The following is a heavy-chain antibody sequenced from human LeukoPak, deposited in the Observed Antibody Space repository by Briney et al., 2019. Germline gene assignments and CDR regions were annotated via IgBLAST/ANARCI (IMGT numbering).Heavy chain of an antibody. CDR2: ISYDGSNK. V-gene: IGHV3-30*18. CDR1: GFTFSSYG. J-gene: IGHJ3*02. CDR3: AKERYVTAMVNAFDI. D-gene: IGHD5-18*01. Sequence: QPGGSLRLSCAASGFTFSSYGMHWVRQAPGKGLEWVAVISYDGSNKYYADSVKGRFTISRDNSKNTLYLQMNSLRAEDTAVYYCAKERYVTAMVNAFDIWGQGTMVTVSS.